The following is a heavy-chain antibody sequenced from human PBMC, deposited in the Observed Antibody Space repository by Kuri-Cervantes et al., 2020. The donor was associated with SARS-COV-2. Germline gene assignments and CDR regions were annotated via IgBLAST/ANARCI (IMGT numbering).Heavy chain of an antibody. Sequence: GESLKISCAASGFTFSSYAMSWVRQAPGKGLEWVGRIKSKTDGGTTDYAAPVKGRFTISRDDSKNTLYLQMNSLKTEDTAVYYCTTTLDCSSTSCPFDYWGQGTLVTVSS. CDR2: IKSKTDGGTT. V-gene: IGHV3-15*01. CDR1: GFTFSSYA. D-gene: IGHD2-2*01. J-gene: IGHJ4*02. CDR3: TTTLDCSSTSCPFDY.